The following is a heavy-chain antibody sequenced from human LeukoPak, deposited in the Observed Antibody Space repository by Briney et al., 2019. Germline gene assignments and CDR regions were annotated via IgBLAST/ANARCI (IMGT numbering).Heavy chain of an antibody. CDR3: ARNSCPSGSCYDNRGYFDY. D-gene: IGHD2-15*01. CDR2: IYISGST. J-gene: IGHJ4*02. CDR1: GGSISSGTYY. Sequence: PSETLSLTCTVSGGSISSGTYYWSWIRQPAGKGLEWIGRIYISGSTNYNPSLKSRITISVDTSKNQFSLKLSSVTAADTAVYYCARNSCPSGSCYDNRGYFDYWGQGTLVTVSS. V-gene: IGHV4-61*02.